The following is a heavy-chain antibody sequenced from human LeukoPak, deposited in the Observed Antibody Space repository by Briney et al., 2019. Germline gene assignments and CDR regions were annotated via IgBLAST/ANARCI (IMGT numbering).Heavy chain of an antibody. CDR2: INHSGST. CDR3: ARGARRITMIVVVITRLYYFDY. Sequence: SETLSLTCAVYGGSFSGYYWSWIRQPPGKGLEWIGEINHSGSTNYNPSLKSRVTISVDTSKNQFSLKLSSVTAADTAVYYCARGARRITMIVVVITRLYYFDYWGQGTLVTVSS. V-gene: IGHV4-34*01. D-gene: IGHD3-22*01. J-gene: IGHJ4*02. CDR1: GGSFSGYY.